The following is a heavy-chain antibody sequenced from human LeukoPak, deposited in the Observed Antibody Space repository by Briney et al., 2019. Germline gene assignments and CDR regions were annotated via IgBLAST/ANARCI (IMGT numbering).Heavy chain of an antibody. CDR1: GGTFSSYA. CDR2: IIPIFGTA. J-gene: IGHJ4*02. V-gene: IGHV1-69*01. Sequence: ASVKVSCKASGGTFSSYAISWVRQAPGQGLEWMGGIIPIFGTANYAQKFQGRVTITADESTSTAYMELSSLRSEDTAVYYCAAYEYYYDPSFDYWGQGTLVTVSS. D-gene: IGHD3-22*01. CDR3: AAYEYYYDPSFDY.